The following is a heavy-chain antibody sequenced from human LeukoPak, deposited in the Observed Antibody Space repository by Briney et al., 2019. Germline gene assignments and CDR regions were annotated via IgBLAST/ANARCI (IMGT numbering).Heavy chain of an antibody. D-gene: IGHD3-10*01. CDR2: INPNSGGT. CDR1: GYTFTGYY. V-gene: IGHV1-2*02. J-gene: IGHJ4*02. Sequence: ASVKVSCKASGYTFTGYYMHWVRQAPGQGLEWMGWINPNSGGTNYAQKFQGRVTMTRDTSISTAYMELSRLRSDDTAVYYRARGASVYGSMDPHPNDYWGQGTLVTVSS. CDR3: ARGASVYGSMDPHPNDY.